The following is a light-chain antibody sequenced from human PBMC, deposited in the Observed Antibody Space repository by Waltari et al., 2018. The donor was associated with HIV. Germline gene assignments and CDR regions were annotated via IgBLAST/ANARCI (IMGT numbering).Light chain of an antibody. CDR2: KNY. Sequence: QSVLTQPPSASGPPGQTVTISCSGSSSNIGNANVYWYQQLPGMTPKLLIYKNYQRPSGVPDRFAGSKSGTSASLAISGLRSEDEADYYCVGWDGSLSGYVFGAGTTVTVL. J-gene: IGLJ1*01. CDR3: VGWDGSLSGYV. CDR1: SSNIGNAN. V-gene: IGLV1-47*01.